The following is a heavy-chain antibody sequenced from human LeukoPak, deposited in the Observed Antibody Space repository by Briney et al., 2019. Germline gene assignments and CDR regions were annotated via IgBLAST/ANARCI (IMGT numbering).Heavy chain of an antibody. D-gene: IGHD3-22*01. CDR3: ARAGEDYYDSTGLFDC. CDR1: GGSISSCCYY. V-gene: IGHV4-61*02. J-gene: IGHJ4*02. CDR2: IYTSGCT. Sequence: PSQTLSLTCNVSGGSISSCCYYWIWIRQPPGQQLEWIGRIYTSGCTNYNPSLNSRVTISLDTYKNQFSLKLNSVTAADTALYYCARAGEDYYDSTGLFDCWGPGTLVTVSS.